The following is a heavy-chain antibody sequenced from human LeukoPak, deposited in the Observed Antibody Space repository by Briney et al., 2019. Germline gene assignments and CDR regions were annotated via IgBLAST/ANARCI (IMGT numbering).Heavy chain of an antibody. CDR1: GGSFSGYY. Sequence: SETLSLTCAVYGGSFSGYYWSWIRQPPGKGLEWIGEINHSGSTNYNPSLKSRVTISVDTSKNQFSLRLSSVTAADTAVYYCARHHSSSSLGEDSWGQGTLVTVSS. CDR3: ARHHSSSSLGEDS. V-gene: IGHV4-34*01. J-gene: IGHJ4*02. CDR2: INHSGST. D-gene: IGHD6-13*01.